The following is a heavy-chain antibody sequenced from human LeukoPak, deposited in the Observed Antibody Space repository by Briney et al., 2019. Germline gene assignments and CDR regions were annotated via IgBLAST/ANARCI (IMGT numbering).Heavy chain of an antibody. D-gene: IGHD1-14*01. CDR2: INHSGST. J-gene: IGHJ6*03. Sequence: SEALSLTCTVSGGSISSYYWSWIRQPPGKGLEWIGEINHSGSTNYNPSLKSRVTISVDTSKNQFSLKPSSVTAADTAVYYCARQERGYKGYYYYYYMDVWGKGTTVTISS. CDR1: GGSISSYY. V-gene: IGHV4-34*01. CDR3: ARQERGYKGYYYYYYMDV.